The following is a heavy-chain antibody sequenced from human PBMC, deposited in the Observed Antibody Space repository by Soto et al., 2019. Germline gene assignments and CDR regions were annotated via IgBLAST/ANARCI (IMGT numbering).Heavy chain of an antibody. CDR2: IYYSGST. CDR3: ARDRAKWKDYYYYGMDV. CDR1: GGSIRSGYDF. Sequence: SETLSLTCTVSGGSIRSGYDFWTWIRQPPGKGLEWIGYIYYSGSTYYNPSLKSRLTMSVDTSKNQFSLKLSSVTAADTAVYYCARDRAKWKDYYYYGMDVWGQGTTVTVSS. J-gene: IGHJ6*02. D-gene: IGHD1-20*01. V-gene: IGHV4-30-4*01.